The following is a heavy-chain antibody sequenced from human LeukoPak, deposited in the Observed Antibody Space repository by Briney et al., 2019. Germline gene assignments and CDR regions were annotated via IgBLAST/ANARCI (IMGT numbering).Heavy chain of an antibody. CDR3: ARGPHGRIYDILTGFDY. V-gene: IGHV1-18*01. CDR2: ISAYNGNT. CDR1: GYTFTSYG. D-gene: IGHD3-9*01. J-gene: IGHJ4*02. Sequence: ASVKVSCKASGYTFTSYGISWVRQAPGQGLEWMGWISAYNGNTNYAQKFQGRVTMTRDTSISTAYVELSRLRSDDTAVYYCARGPHGRIYDILTGFDYWGQGTLVTVSS.